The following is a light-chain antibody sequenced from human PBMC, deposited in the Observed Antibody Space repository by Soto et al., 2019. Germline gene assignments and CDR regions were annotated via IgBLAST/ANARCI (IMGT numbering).Light chain of an antibody. CDR2: DAY. CDR1: QSFRGL. Sequence: EVVLTQSPVTLSLSPGERATLSCRASQSFRGLLAWYQQKPGQDPRLLIYDAYNRATGIPPRFSGSGSGTDFTLTISSLEPEDSAVYYCQQRHMWPITCGQGTRLEIK. CDR3: QQRHMWPIT. J-gene: IGKJ5*01. V-gene: IGKV3-11*01.